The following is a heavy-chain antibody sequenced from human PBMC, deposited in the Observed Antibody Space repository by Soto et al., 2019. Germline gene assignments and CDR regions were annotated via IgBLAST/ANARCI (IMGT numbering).Heavy chain of an antibody. D-gene: IGHD5-18*01. Sequence: VHLVETGGGLIQPGGSLRLSCVASGFAVSSNCMTWVRQAPGKGLEWVSVIYTGGSTYNADSVKGRFTISRDNSKNTLYLEMNSLRAEDTAVYYCARGYNYDYGYYFDYWGQGTLVTVSS. V-gene: IGHV3-53*02. CDR2: IYTGGST. J-gene: IGHJ4*02. CDR1: GFAVSSNC. CDR3: ARGYNYDYGYYFDY.